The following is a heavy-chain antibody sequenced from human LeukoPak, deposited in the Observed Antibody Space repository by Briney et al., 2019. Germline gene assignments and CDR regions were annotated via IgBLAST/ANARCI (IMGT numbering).Heavy chain of an antibody. CDR1: GFTVSSNF. CDR2: IYSGGST. J-gene: IGHJ5*02. V-gene: IGHV3-66*01. Sequence: GGSLRLSCAASGFTVSSNFITWVRQAPGKGLEWVSVIYSGGSTYYADSVKDRFTISRDNPRNTLYLQMNILRTEDTAVYYCAKEGTPQVSTWYDLWGQGTQVIVSS. D-gene: IGHD3-10*01. CDR3: AKEGTPQVSTWYDL.